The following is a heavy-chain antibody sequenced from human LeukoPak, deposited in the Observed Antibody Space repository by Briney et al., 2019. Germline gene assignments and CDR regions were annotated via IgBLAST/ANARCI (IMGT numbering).Heavy chain of an antibody. V-gene: IGHV4-4*07. Sequence: SETLSLTCTVSGGSISSYYGSWIRQPAGKGLEWIGRIYTSGSTNYNPSPSGSTNYNPSLRSRVTMSLDTSKNQFSLKLSSVTAADTAVYYCARDQGVRPLYYFDYWGQGALVTVSS. CDR2: IYTSGSTNYNPSPSGST. D-gene: IGHD3-10*01. J-gene: IGHJ4*02. CDR1: GGSISSYY. CDR3: ARDQGVRPLYYFDY.